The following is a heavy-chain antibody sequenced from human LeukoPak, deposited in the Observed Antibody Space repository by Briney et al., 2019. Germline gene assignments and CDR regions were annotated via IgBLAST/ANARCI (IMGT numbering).Heavy chain of an antibody. D-gene: IGHD1-26*01. Sequence: GGSLRLSCTASGFPFSSYAIYWVRQAPGKGLVWVARAHGDGYSISYADSVRGRFTISRDNAKDTLYLHMNSLRPEDTAVYYCATAQVGAPTDFWGQGTRVTVSS. CDR1: GFPFSSYA. CDR2: AHGDGYSI. J-gene: IGHJ4*02. V-gene: IGHV3-74*01. CDR3: ATAQVGAPTDF.